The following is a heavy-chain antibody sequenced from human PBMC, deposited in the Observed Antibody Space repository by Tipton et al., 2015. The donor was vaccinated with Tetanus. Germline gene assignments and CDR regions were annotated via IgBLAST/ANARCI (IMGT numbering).Heavy chain of an antibody. V-gene: IGHV4-39*02. J-gene: IGHJ4*02. CDR1: GVSITNTNYY. Sequence: TLSLTCTVSGVSITNTNYYWGWIRQAPGMGPEWIATIYYSGVAHYNPSLKSRVTISVDTSKSQFSLKMTSVTAADTAVYYCARDRDGDYAAFDYWGQGTLVTVSS. CDR3: ARDRDGDYAAFDY. D-gene: IGHD4-17*01. CDR2: IYYSGVA.